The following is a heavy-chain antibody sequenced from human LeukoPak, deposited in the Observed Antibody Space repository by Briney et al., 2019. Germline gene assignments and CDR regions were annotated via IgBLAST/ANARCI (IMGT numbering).Heavy chain of an antibody. D-gene: IGHD1-26*01. Sequence: ASVKVSCKASGYTCTSYGISWVRQAPGQGLEWMGWISAYNGNTNYAQKLQGRVTMTTDTSTSTAYMELRSLRSDDTAVYYCARAPTRVGATYFDYWGQGTLVTVSS. J-gene: IGHJ4*02. V-gene: IGHV1-18*01. CDR3: ARAPTRVGATYFDY. CDR1: GYTCTSYG. CDR2: ISAYNGNT.